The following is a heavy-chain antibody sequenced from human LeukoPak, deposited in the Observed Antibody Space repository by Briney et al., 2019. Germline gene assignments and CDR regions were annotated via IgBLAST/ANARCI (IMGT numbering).Heavy chain of an antibody. V-gene: IGHV3-21*01. D-gene: IGHD4-11*01. CDR1: GFTFSSYA. J-gene: IGHJ4*02. CDR3: ARGFDYSNYGIFDY. CDR2: ISSSSRYI. Sequence: PGGSLRLSCAASGFTFSSYAMSWVRQAPGKGLEWVSSISSSSRYIYYADSLKGRFTISRDNAKNSLYLQMNSLRAEDTAAYYCARGFDYSNYGIFDYWGQGTLVTVSS.